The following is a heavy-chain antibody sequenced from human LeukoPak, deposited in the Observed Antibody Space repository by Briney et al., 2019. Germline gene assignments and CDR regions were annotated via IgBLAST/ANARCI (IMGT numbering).Heavy chain of an antibody. J-gene: IGHJ5*02. CDR3: AKTARTFPS. CDR1: GDSITSFY. V-gene: IGHV4-4*09. D-gene: IGHD1-7*01. CDR2: IYINGDT. Sequence: SETLSLTCSVSGDSITSFYWSWIRQAPGKGLECIGFIYINGDTSYNPSLKGRATLSLDTSRNQFSLRLTSVTAADAAVYYCAKTARTFPSWGPGILVTVSS.